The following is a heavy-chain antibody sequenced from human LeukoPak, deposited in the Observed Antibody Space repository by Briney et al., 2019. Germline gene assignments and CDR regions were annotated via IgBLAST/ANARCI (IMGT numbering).Heavy chain of an antibody. V-gene: IGHV4-59*01. J-gene: IGHJ4*02. CDR2: IYYSGST. CDR3: ARVSSSSDFDY. D-gene: IGHD6-6*01. CDR1: VGSISSYY. Sequence: SETLSLTCTGSVGSISSYYWSWIRQPPGKGLEWIGYIYYSGSTNYNPSLKSRVTISVDTSKNQFSLKLSSVTAADKAVDCCARVSSSSDFDYWGQGTLVTVSS.